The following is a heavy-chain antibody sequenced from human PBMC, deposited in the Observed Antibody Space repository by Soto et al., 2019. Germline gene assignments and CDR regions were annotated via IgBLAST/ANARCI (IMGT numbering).Heavy chain of an antibody. CDR2: ISTYNGNT. D-gene: IGHD3-22*01. J-gene: IGHJ4*02. CDR1: GYTFTSYG. Sequence: QVQLVQSGAEVKKPGASVKVSCKTSGYTFTSYGISWVRQAPGQGLEWMGWISTYNGNTNYAQKLQGRVTMTTYTSTSTAYIELRSLRSHDTAVYYCARGGHYSDSSVYYYGTGATFDFWGQETLVTVS. CDR3: ARGGHYSDSSVYYYGTGATFDF. V-gene: IGHV1-18*01.